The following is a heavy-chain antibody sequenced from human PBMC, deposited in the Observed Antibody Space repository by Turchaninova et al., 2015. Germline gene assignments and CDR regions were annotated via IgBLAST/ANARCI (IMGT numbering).Heavy chain of an antibody. V-gene: IGHV4-59*02. D-gene: IGHD6-19*01. Sequence: VQLQESGPGLVKTSATLSLTCAVSGASGDSYSWNWIRQPPGKGLEWGGYFTYGGATGYNPSLKSRLTMSLDTSENRFSLRLESVTAADTAVYYCARETSPGGWYSFDHWGRGTLIIVSS. J-gene: IGHJ4*02. CDR1: GASGDSYS. CDR3: ARETSPGGWYSFDH. CDR2: FTYGGAT.